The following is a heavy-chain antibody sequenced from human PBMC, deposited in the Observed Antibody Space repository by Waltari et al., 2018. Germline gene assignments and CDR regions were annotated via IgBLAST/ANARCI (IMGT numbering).Heavy chain of an antibody. CDR1: GYPIISNYY. CDR3: ARGAYHDFWSGDYPYNWFDP. J-gene: IGHJ5*02. V-gene: IGHV4-38-2*02. CDR2: IYHTGST. Sequence: QVQLQESGPGLVTPSEALSLTCKVSGYPIISNYYGGWLRQPPGKGPEWIGTIYHTGSTYYNPSLKSRVTISVDTSKNQFSLNLNSVTAADTAVYYCARGAYHDFWSGDYPYNWFDPWGQGTLVTVSS. D-gene: IGHD3-3*01.